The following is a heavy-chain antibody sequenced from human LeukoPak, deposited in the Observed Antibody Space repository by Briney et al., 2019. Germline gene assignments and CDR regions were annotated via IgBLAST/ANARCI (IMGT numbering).Heavy chain of an antibody. CDR3: ARGEFSVGYFDY. V-gene: IGHV1-8*03. CDR1: GYTFTSYD. J-gene: IGHJ4*02. D-gene: IGHD2-2*01. Sequence: ASVKVSCKASGYTFTSYDINWVRQATGQGLEWMGWMNPNSGNTGYAQKFQGRVNITRNTSISTAYRELSSLRSEDTAVYYCARGEFSVGYFDYGGQGTLVTVSS. CDR2: MNPNSGNT.